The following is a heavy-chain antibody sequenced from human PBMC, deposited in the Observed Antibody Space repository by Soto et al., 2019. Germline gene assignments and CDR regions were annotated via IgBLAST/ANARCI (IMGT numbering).Heavy chain of an antibody. V-gene: IGHV1-69*06. CDR2: IIPIFGTA. J-gene: IGHJ4*02. Sequence: SVKVSCKASGGTFSSYAISWVRQAPGQGLEWMGGIIPIFGTANYAQKFQGRATITADKSTSTAYMELSSLRSEDTAVYYCASPYYYDSSGYYSSNDYYFDYWGQGTLVTVSS. D-gene: IGHD3-22*01. CDR1: GGTFSSYA. CDR3: ASPYYYDSSGYYSSNDYYFDY.